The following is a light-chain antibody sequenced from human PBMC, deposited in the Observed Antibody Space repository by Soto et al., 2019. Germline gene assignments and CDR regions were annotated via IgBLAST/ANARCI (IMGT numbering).Light chain of an antibody. CDR2: DVS. V-gene: IGLV2-14*03. J-gene: IGLJ2*01. CDR3: SSYRSSSSYVV. CDR1: SSDFGGYSY. Sequence: QSALTQPASVSGSPGQSITISCTGTSSDFGGYSYVSWYQQHPGKAPKLMIYDVSNRPSGISNRCSGSKSGNTAALTISGLQAEDEADYYCSSYRSSSSYVVFGGGTQLTVL.